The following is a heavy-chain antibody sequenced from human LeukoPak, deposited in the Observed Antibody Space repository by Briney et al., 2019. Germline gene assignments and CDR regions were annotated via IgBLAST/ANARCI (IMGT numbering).Heavy chain of an antibody. Sequence: PGGSLRLSCAASGFTFSSYAVSWVRQAPGKGLEWVSAISGSGGSTYYADSVKGRFTISRDNSKNTLYLQMNSLRAEDTAVYYCAKVLIRTGNPHFDYWGQGTLVTVSS. CDR1: GFTFSSYA. D-gene: IGHD4-23*01. V-gene: IGHV3-23*01. CDR3: AKVLIRTGNPHFDY. J-gene: IGHJ4*02. CDR2: ISGSGGST.